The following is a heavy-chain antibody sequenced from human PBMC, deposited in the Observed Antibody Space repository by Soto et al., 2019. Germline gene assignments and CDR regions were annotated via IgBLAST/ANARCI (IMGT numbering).Heavy chain of an antibody. Sequence: PSETLSLTCAFYGGSFSGYYWSWVRHPPGKGLEWIGEINHSGSTSYNPSLRSRVTISVDTSKKQFSLKMRSVTAADTAVYFCARILVAAYNWFDPWGQGTLVTVSS. CDR1: GGSFSGYY. D-gene: IGHD6-25*01. J-gene: IGHJ5*02. CDR2: INHSGST. V-gene: IGHV4-34*01. CDR3: ARILVAAYNWFDP.